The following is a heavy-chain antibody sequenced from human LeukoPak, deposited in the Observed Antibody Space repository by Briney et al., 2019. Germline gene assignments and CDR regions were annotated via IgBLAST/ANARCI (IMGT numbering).Heavy chain of an antibody. CDR1: GFTFSSYS. Sequence: GGSLRLSCAASGFTFSSYSMNWVRQAPGKGLEWVSYISSSGSTIYYADSVKGRFTISRDNAKNSLYLQMNSLRAEDTAVYYCAAAAGRGGFLNYWGQGTLVTVSS. CDR3: AAAAGRGGFLNY. D-gene: IGHD6-13*01. CDR2: ISSSGSTI. V-gene: IGHV3-48*04. J-gene: IGHJ4*02.